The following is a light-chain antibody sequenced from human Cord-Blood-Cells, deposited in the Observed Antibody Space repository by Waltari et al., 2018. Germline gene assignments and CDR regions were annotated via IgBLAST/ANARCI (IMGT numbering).Light chain of an antibody. Sequence: QSPLTPPPSVSGSPGHAIPIPRTGTSSDGGGYTYLSWYQQHPGKAPKLMIYEVSKRPSGVSNRFSGSKSGNTASLTISGLQAEDEADYYCSSYTSSSTVVFGGGTKLTVL. CDR1: SSDGGGYTY. CDR3: SSYTSSSTVV. CDR2: EVS. V-gene: IGLV2-14*01. J-gene: IGLJ2*01.